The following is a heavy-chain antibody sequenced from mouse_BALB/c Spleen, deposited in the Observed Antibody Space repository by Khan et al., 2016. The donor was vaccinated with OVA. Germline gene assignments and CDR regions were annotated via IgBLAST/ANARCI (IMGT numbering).Heavy chain of an antibody. J-gene: IGHJ2*01. V-gene: IGHV1-87*01. D-gene: IGHD1-1*01. CDR3: VRGGITTGYFDY. Sequence: QVQLQQSGTELARPGASVKLSCKASGYTFTSYWMQWVKQRPGQGLEWIGAIYPGDGNTRYTQKLKGKATLTADKSSSTAYMKLSSLASEDSSVYFCVRGGITTGYFDYWGQGTTLTVSS. CDR1: GYTFTSYW. CDR2: IYPGDGNT.